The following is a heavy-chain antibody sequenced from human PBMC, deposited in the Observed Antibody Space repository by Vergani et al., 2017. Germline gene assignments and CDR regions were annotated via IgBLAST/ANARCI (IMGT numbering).Heavy chain of an antibody. CDR3: ARGCGSTSCYKRGEDWFDP. Sequence: QVQLVQSWAEVKKPGASVKVSCQASGYTFTSYYIHWVRQAPGQGLEWMGIINPSGGSTNYAQKFQGRVTMTRDTSTSTVFMELSSLRSEDTAVYYCARGCGSTSCYKRGEDWFDPWGQGTLVTVSS. CDR2: INPSGGST. V-gene: IGHV1-46*01. D-gene: IGHD2-2*02. J-gene: IGHJ5*02. CDR1: GYTFTSYY.